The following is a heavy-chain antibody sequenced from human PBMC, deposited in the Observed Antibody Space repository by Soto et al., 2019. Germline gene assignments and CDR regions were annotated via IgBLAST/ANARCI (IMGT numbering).Heavy chain of an antibody. V-gene: IGHV1-3*01. D-gene: IGHD5-12*01. J-gene: IGHJ4*02. CDR1: GYAFTRFA. CDR3: SREGDQIGYDYDLEF. Sequence: QVQLVQSGAEVKKPGASVKVSCKTSGYAFTRFAIHWVRQAPGQSREWMGWINGGNDNTKYSQKFQGRVTITMDTSAGKVSREVSVARPEDTAVYDCSREGDQIGYDYDLEFWGQGTLVTVSS. CDR2: INGGNDNT.